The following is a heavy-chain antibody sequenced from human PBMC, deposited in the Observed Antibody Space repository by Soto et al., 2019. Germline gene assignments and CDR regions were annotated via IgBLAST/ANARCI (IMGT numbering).Heavy chain of an antibody. CDR2: ISGSGGTR. Sequence: EVQLLEYGGGLGQPGGSLRLSCAASGFTFSSYAMSWVRQAPGKGLEWVSAISGSGGTRYYADSVKGRFTISRDNSKNTLYLQLNSLRAEDTAVYYCARNVLGDGGYGGYWGQGTLVTVSS. V-gene: IGHV3-23*01. CDR3: ARNVLGDGGYGGY. D-gene: IGHD5-12*01. CDR1: GFTFSSYA. J-gene: IGHJ4*02.